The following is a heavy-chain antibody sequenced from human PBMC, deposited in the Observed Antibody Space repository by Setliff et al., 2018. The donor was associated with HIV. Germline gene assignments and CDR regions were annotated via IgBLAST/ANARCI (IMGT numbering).Heavy chain of an antibody. CDR2: IWYDGSNR. CDR1: GFSFNNYG. Sequence: GGSLRLFCVTSGFSFNNYGMHWVRQAPGKGLEWVAVIWYDGSNRYYADSVKGRVTIARDNPKNTLYLQMNSLRAEDTAVYYCVKDMTGTPSYFFDYWGQGTLVTVSS. V-gene: IGHV3-33*06. J-gene: IGHJ4*02. D-gene: IGHD1-7*01. CDR3: VKDMTGTPSYFFDY.